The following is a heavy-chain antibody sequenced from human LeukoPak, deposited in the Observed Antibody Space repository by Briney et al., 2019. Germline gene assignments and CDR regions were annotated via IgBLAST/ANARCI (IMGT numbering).Heavy chain of an antibody. Sequence: GGSLRPSCAASGFTFSSYSMNWVRQAPGKGLEWVSSISSSSSYIYYADSVKGRFTISRDNAKNSLYLQMNSLRAEDTAVYYCARDNDFWSGSHGWFDPWGQGTLVTVSS. J-gene: IGHJ5*02. D-gene: IGHD3-3*01. CDR3: ARDNDFWSGSHGWFDP. V-gene: IGHV3-21*01. CDR1: GFTFSSYS. CDR2: ISSSSSYI.